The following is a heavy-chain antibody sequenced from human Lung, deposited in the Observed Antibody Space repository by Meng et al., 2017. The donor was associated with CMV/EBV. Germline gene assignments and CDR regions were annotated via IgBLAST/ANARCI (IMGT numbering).Heavy chain of an antibody. J-gene: IGHJ4*02. V-gene: IGHV3-30-3*01. CDR3: ARTPKDIVVVPADSFYFDY. D-gene: IGHD2-2*01. CDR1: GFTFSSYA. CDR2: ISYDGSNK. Sequence: GGSLRLXCAASGFTFSSYAMHWVRQAPGKGLEWVAVISYDGSNKYYADSVKGRFTISRDNSKNTLYLQMNSLRAEDTAVYYCARTPKDIVVVPADSFYFDYWXEETXVTVSS.